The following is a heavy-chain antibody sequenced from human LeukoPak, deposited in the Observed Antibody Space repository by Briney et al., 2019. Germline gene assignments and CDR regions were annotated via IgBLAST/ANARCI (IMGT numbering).Heavy chain of an antibody. CDR2: INHSGST. CDR3: ARVKVAAAGTKAWFDP. D-gene: IGHD6-13*01. J-gene: IGHJ5*02. V-gene: IGHV4-34*01. CDR1: GGSFSGYY. Sequence: SETLSLTCAVYGGSFSGYYWSWIRQPPGKGLEWIGEINHSGSTNYNPSLKSRVTISVDTSKNQFSLKLSSVTAADTAVYYCARVKVAAAGTKAWFDPWGQGTLVTVSS.